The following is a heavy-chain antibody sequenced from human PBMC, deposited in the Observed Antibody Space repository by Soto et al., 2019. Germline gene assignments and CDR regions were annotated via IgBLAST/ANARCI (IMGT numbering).Heavy chain of an antibody. Sequence: GASVKVSCKDSGYTYTGYYMHWVRQAPGQGLEWMGWINPNSGGTNYAQKFQGWVTMTRDTSISTAYMELSRLRSDDTAVYYCAREDHVSGGVWYFPIHVWGQGATVTVSS. CDR3: AREDHVSGGVWYFPIHV. CDR2: INPNSGGT. J-gene: IGHJ6*02. CDR1: GYTYTGYY. V-gene: IGHV1-2*04. D-gene: IGHD3-16*01.